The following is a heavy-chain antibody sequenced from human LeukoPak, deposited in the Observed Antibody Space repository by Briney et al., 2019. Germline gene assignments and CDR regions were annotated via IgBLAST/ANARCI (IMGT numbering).Heavy chain of an antibody. D-gene: IGHD3-16*01. V-gene: IGHV3-11*05. CDR2: GMSDLGST. CDR3: TRERRGSYYAFES. CDR1: GFSVSDYF. Sequence: PGVALTLSCAVSGFSVSDYFISWIRQSPRKGPAGISYGMSDLGSTNYAASVKGRFTIYRDNAKNSVALQLDGLRPEDTAVYFCTRERRGSYYAFESWGQGTLVTVPS. J-gene: IGHJ4*02.